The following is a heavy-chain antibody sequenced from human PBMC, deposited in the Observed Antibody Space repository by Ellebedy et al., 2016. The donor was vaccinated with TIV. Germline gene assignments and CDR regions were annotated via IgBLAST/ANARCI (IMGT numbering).Heavy chain of an antibody. CDR1: GFTFNTDV. D-gene: IGHD1-26*01. CDR3: AKVVTVGAPGGWFDP. J-gene: IGHJ5*02. V-gene: IGHV3-23*01. CDR2: ISYNGRST. Sequence: GGSLRLXCAASGFTFNTDVMTWVRQAPGKGLEWVSGISYNGRSTHYADSVKGRFTIFRENSKNTLYLQMNSLRPEDTAVYYCAKVVTVGAPGGWFDPWGQGTLVTVSS.